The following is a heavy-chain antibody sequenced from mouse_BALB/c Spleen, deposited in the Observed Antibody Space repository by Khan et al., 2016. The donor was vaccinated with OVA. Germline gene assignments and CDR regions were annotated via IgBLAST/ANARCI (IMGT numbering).Heavy chain of an antibody. Sequence: EVQLVESGPGLVKPSQSLSLTCTVTGYSITSDYAWNWIRQFPGNKLEWMCYLSYSVSTTYNPSFKSRISITRDTSKNQSFLQLNSVTSEDTATYSCARWFSYWGQGTLVTVSA. CDR1: GYSITSDYA. V-gene: IGHV3-2*02. CDR3: ARWFSY. J-gene: IGHJ3*01. CDR2: LSYSVST.